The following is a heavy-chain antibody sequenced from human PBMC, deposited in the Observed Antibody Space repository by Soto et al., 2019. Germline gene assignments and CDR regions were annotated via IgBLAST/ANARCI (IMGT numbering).Heavy chain of an antibody. J-gene: IGHJ4*02. CDR2: ISWNSGSI. D-gene: IGHD6-19*01. CDR3: AKDSRASGWYVWGPSAFDY. V-gene: IGHV3-9*01. CDR1: GFTFDDYA. Sequence: GGSLRLSCAASGFTFDDYAMHWVRQAPGKGLEWVSGISWNSGSIGYADSVKGRFTISRDNAKNSLYLQMNSLRAEDTALYYCAKDSRASGWYVWGPSAFDYWGQGTLVTVSS.